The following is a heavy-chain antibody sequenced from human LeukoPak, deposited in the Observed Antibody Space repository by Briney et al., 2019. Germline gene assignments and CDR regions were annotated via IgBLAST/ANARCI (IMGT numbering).Heavy chain of an antibody. J-gene: IGHJ4*02. CDR1: GFTFSSYG. CDR2: IWYDGSNK. D-gene: IGHD6-13*01. V-gene: IGHV3-33*01. Sequence: PGRSLSLSCAASGFTFSSYGMHWVRQAPGKGLEWVAVIWYDGSNKYYADSVKGRFTISRDNSKNTLYLQMNSLRAEDTAVYYCARDRIEAAGIDYWGQGTLVTVSS. CDR3: ARDRIEAAGIDY.